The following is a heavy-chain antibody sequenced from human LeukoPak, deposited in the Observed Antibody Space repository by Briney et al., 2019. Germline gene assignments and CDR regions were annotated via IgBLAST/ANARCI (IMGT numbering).Heavy chain of an antibody. J-gene: IGHJ6*02. D-gene: IGHD3-10*01. V-gene: IGHV4-61*01. Sequence: ETLSLACTVSGGSVSSGSYYWSWIRQPPGKGLEWIGYIYYSGSTNYNPSLKSRVTISVDTSKNQFSLKLSSVTAADTAVYYCARAVRSMVRGVINYYGMDVWGQGTTVTVSS. CDR3: ARAVRSMVRGVINYYGMDV. CDR2: IYYSGST. CDR1: GGSVSSGSYY.